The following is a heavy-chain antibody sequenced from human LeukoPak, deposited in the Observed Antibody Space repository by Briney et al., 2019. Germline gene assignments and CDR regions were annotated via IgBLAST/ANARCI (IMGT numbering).Heavy chain of an antibody. J-gene: IGHJ4*02. V-gene: IGHV3-20*04. Sequence: GGSLRLSCAASGFTFDDYGMSWVRQAPGKGLEWVSGINWNGGSTGYADSAKGRFAISRDNAKNSLYLQMNSLRAEDTAVYYCAREGYGDYFCDYWGQGTLVTVSS. CDR3: AREGYGDYFCDY. D-gene: IGHD4-17*01. CDR1: GFTFDDYG. CDR2: INWNGGST.